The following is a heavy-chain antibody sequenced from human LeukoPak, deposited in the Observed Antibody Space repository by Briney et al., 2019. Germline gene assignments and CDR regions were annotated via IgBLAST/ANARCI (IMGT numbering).Heavy chain of an antibody. V-gene: IGHV1-8*01. CDR1: GYTFTSYD. Sequence: GASVKVSCKASGYTFTSYDINWVRQATGQGLEWMGWMNPNSGNTGYAQKFQGRVTMTRNTSISTAYMELSSLRSEDTAVYYCARGRVATHTSGGNWFDPWGQGTLVTVSS. CDR2: MNPNSGNT. D-gene: IGHD5-12*01. CDR3: ARGRVATHTSGGNWFDP. J-gene: IGHJ5*02.